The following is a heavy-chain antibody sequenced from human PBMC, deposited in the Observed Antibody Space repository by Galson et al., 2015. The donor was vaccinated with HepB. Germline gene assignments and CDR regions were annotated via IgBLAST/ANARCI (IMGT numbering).Heavy chain of an antibody. CDR3: ARVERYGDDATPHWFDP. D-gene: IGHD4-17*01. Sequence: CAISGDSVSSNSAAWNWIRQSPSRGLEWLGRTYYRSKWYNDYAVSVKSRITINPDTSKNQFSLQLNSVTPEDTAVYYCARVERYGDDATPHWFDPWGQGTLVTVSS. J-gene: IGHJ5*02. CDR1: GDSVSSNSAA. V-gene: IGHV6-1*01. CDR2: TYYRSKWYN.